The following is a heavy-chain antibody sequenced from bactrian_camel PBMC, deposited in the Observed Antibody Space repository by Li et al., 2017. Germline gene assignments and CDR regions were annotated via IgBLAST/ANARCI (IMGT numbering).Heavy chain of an antibody. V-gene: IGHV3S63*01. CDR1: GSAASNSC. D-gene: IGHD5*01. J-gene: IGHJ4*01. Sequence: HVQLVESGGGSVQAGGSLTLSCAASGSAASNSCIGWFRQAPGTQREEREGVARIHTGEGIKYYTESAKGRFTISQDSAKSTVYLQMNSLKPEDTGMYYCAAQFSRRLGGTWGPILLSNEYDYWGQGTQVTVS. CDR3: AAQFSRRLGGTWGPILLSNEYDY. CDR2: IHTGEGIK.